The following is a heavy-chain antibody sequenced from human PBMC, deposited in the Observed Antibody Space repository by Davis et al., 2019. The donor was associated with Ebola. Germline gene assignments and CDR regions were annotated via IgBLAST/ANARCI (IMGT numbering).Heavy chain of an antibody. D-gene: IGHD6-6*01. CDR2: ISSNGGST. V-gene: IGHV3-64*01. Sequence: GESPKISCAASGFTISSYAMHWVRQAPGKGLEYVSAISSNGGSTYYAKSVKGRFIISRDNSKNTLYLQMGSLRAEDMAVYYCARGSSSVYYYGMDVWGQGTTVTVSS. CDR3: ARGSSSVYYYGMDV. CDR1: GFTISSYA. J-gene: IGHJ6*02.